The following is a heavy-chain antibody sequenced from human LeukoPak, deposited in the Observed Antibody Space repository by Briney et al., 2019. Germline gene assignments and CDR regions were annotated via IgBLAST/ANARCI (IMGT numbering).Heavy chain of an antibody. D-gene: IGHD3-16*01. CDR1: GFTFSSYA. J-gene: IGHJ3*02. V-gene: IGHV3-30-3*01. Sequence: GGSLRLSCAASGFTFSSYAMHWVRQAPGKGLEWVAVISYDGSNKYYADSVKGRFTISRDNSKNTLYLQMNSLRAEDTAVYYCAKESRSLAYAFDIWGQGTMVTVSS. CDR3: AKESRSLAYAFDI. CDR2: ISYDGSNK.